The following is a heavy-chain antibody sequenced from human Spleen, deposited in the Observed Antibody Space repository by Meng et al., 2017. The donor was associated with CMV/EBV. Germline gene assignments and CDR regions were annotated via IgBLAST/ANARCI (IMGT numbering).Heavy chain of an antibody. V-gene: IGHV4-59*01. J-gene: IGHJ3*02. CDR2: ISHNGYI. D-gene: IGHD1-1*01. CDR3: AGPDDMESSPHDPFDI. Sequence: SETLSLTCTVSGASISSNYWSWNRRPPGKGLQYIGSISHNGYINYNPSLKGRVTISLDTSRNQLSLRLTSVTAADTAMYYCAGPDDMESSPHDPFDIWGQGTMVTVSS. CDR1: GASISSNY.